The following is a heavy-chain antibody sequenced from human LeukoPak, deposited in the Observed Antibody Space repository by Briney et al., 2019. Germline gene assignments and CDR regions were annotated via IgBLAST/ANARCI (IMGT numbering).Heavy chain of an antibody. D-gene: IGHD1-14*01. Sequence: GGSLRLSCTASGFTFSNYAMSWVRQAPGKGLEWVSATSGRGDYTYYADSVKGRFTISRDNSKNTVYLQMNSLRVEDTAVYYCTRDRSRAEDDWGQGTLVTVSS. V-gene: IGHV3-23*01. CDR3: TRDRSRAEDD. CDR2: TSGRGDYT. J-gene: IGHJ4*02. CDR1: GFTFSNYA.